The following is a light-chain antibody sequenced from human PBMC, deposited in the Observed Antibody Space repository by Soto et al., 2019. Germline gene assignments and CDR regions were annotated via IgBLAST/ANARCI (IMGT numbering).Light chain of an antibody. CDR1: SSDVGAYKY. Sequence: QSALTQPPSASGSPGQSVTISCTGTSSDVGAYKYVSWYQQYPGKAPKLMIYEVTKRPSGVPDRFSGSKSGNTASLTVYGLQAVDEADYYCTSYVGNDIWVFGGGTKVTVL. CDR3: TSYVGNDIWV. V-gene: IGLV2-8*01. J-gene: IGLJ3*02. CDR2: EVT.